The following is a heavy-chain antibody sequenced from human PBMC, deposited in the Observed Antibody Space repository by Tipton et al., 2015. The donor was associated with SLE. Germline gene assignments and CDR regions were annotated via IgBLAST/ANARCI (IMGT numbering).Heavy chain of an antibody. V-gene: IGHV4-39*07. CDR2: IYYSGRT. Sequence: TLSLTCSVSGFSISSLSYYWDWIRQPPGKGLEWIGTIYYSGRTDYNPSLKSRVTMSVDTSMNQFSLKLNSVTAADTAVYYCARRRFQSASDYWGQGTLVSVSS. CDR3: ARRRFQSASDY. D-gene: IGHD2-21*01. CDR1: GFSISSLSYY. J-gene: IGHJ4*02.